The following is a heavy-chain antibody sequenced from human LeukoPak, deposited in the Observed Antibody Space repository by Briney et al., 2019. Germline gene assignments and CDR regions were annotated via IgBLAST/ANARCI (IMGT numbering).Heavy chain of an antibody. CDR1: GYTFTGYS. Sequence: ASVKISCKASGYTFTGYSMHWVRQAPGQGLEWMGWINPNNGGTTYAHNFQGRVTMTRDTSISTVCMDLSRLRSDDTAVYYCARALGHSYGSGSLEGYYYYFMDVWGKGTTVTIS. V-gene: IGHV1-2*02. D-gene: IGHD3-10*01. J-gene: IGHJ6*03. CDR2: INPNNGGT. CDR3: ARALGHSYGSGSLEGYYYYFMDV.